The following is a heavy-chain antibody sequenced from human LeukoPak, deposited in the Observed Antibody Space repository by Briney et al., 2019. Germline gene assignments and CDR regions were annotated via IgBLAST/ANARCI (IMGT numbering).Heavy chain of an antibody. CDR3: VRDLGGRSGH. CDR1: GFTFSSYW. CDR2: IKQDGSQK. J-gene: IGHJ1*01. V-gene: IGHV3-7*01. Sequence: PGGSLRLSCAASGFTFSSYWMSRVRQTPGKGLEWVASIKQDGSQKFYVDSVKGRSTIFRDNAKNTLYLQMNSLRAEDTAVYYCVRDLGGRSGHWGQGTLVTVSS. D-gene: IGHD1-26*01.